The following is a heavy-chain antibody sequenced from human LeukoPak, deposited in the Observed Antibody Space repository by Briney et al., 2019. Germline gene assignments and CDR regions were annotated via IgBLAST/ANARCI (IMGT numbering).Heavy chain of an antibody. CDR3: ARSSGRRYEY. J-gene: IGHJ4*02. CDR2: ISGGGEST. CDR1: GFTFSSYE. Sequence: GGSLRLSCAASGFTFSSYEMNWVRHAPGRGLEWVSHISGGGESTVYPDAVKGRFIISRDNPKNSLYLQMNSLRVEDTGVYYCARSSGRRYEYWGQGVLVTVSP. V-gene: IGHV3-48*03. D-gene: IGHD1-26*01.